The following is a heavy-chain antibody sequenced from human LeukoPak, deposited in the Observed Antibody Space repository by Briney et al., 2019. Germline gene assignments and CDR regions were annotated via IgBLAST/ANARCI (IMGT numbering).Heavy chain of an antibody. Sequence: GGSLRLSCAASGFTFSSYGMSWVRQAPGKGLEWGSGINWNGGSTGYADSVKGRFTISRDNAKNSLYLQMNSLRAEDTALYYCARAGLYNWNYEGTAYFDYWGQGTLVTVSS. CDR3: ARAGLYNWNYEGTAYFDY. CDR2: INWNGGST. J-gene: IGHJ4*02. V-gene: IGHV3-20*04. D-gene: IGHD1-7*01. CDR1: GFTFSSYG.